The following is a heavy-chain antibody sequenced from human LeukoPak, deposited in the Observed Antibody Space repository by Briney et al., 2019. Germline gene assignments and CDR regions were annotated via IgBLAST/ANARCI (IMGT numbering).Heavy chain of an antibody. Sequence: GGSLRLSCAASGFTFSSYAMHWVRQAPGKGLEWEAVISYDGSNKYYADSVKGRFTISRDNSKNTLYLQMNSLRAEDTAVYYCARDEGTVLRGYFQHWGQGTLVTVSS. J-gene: IGHJ1*01. CDR2: ISYDGSNK. D-gene: IGHD3-16*01. CDR3: ARDEGTVLRGYFQH. V-gene: IGHV3-30-3*01. CDR1: GFTFSSYA.